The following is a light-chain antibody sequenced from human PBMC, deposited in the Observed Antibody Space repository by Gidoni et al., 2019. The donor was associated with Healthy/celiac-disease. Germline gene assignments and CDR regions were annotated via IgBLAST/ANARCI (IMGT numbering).Light chain of an antibody. CDR3: QQYNNWPRGYT. V-gene: IGKV3-15*01. CDR2: GAS. Sequence: EIVMTQSQATLSVSPGERATISCRASQSVRSTLAWYQLIPGQAPRLLIYGASTRATGIPARFSGSGSGTEFTLTISSLQSEDFAVYYCQQYNNWPRGYTFGQGTKLEIK. J-gene: IGKJ2*01. CDR1: QSVRST.